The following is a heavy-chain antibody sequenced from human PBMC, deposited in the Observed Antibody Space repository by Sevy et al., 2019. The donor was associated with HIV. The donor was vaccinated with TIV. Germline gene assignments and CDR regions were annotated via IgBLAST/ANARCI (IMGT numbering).Heavy chain of an antibody. CDR2: IYSGGST. V-gene: IGHV3-53*01. J-gene: IGHJ3*02. Sequence: GGFLRLSCAASGFTVSSNYMSWVRQAPGKGLEWVSVIYSGGSTYYADSVKGRFTISRDNSKNTLYLQMNSLRAEDTAVYYCARVRLVFAFDIWGQGTMVTVSS. D-gene: IGHD6-19*01. CDR1: GFTVSSNY. CDR3: ARVRLVFAFDI.